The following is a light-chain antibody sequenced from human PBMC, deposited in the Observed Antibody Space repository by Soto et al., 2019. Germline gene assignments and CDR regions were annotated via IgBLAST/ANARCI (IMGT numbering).Light chain of an antibody. CDR1: SSDVGGYNY. V-gene: IGLV2-8*01. Sequence: QSALTQPPSASGSPGQSVTISCTGTSSDVGGYNYVSWYQQHPGKAPKLMIYEVSKRPSGVPDRFSGSKSGHTASLTVSGLQAEDEADYYCSSYAGSTPWVFGGGTKVTVL. CDR3: SSYAGSTPWV. CDR2: EVS. J-gene: IGLJ3*02.